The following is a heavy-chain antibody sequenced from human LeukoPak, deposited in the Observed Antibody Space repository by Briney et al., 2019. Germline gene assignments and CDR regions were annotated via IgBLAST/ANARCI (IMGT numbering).Heavy chain of an antibody. J-gene: IGHJ4*02. D-gene: IGHD3-10*01. V-gene: IGHV3-21*01. Sequence: GGSLRLSCAVSGFTFSDYSMNWVRQAPGKGLEWVSSISRSSSYIYYADSVKGRFTISRENAKNSLYLQMNSLRAEDMAVYYCARDLGYYGSGSPYDYWGQGTLVTVSS. CDR2: ISRSSSYI. CDR1: GFTFSDYS. CDR3: ARDLGYYGSGSPYDY.